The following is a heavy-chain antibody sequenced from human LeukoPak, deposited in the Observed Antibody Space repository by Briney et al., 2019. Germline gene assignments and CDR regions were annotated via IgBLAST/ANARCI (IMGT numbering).Heavy chain of an antibody. CDR1: GYTFTGYY. CDR3: ARDRYDFWSGYPDTNWFDP. V-gene: IGHV1-2*06. Sequence: ASVKVSSKASGYTFTGYYMHWVPQAPGQGLEWMGRINPNSGGTNYAQKLQRRVTMTRDTSLSTAYMELSRLRSDDTAVYYCARDRYDFWSGYPDTNWFDPWGQGTLVTVSS. J-gene: IGHJ5*02. CDR2: INPNSGGT. D-gene: IGHD3-3*01.